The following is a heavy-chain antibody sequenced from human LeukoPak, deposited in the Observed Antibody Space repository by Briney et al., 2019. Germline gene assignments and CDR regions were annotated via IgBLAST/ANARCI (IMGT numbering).Heavy chain of an antibody. J-gene: IGHJ6*03. CDR3: ARGKTGTRSYYYYYMDV. D-gene: IGHD1-1*01. CDR2: IYYSGST. Sequence: ASETLSLTCTVSGGPISSYYWSWIRQPPGRGLEWIGYIYYSGSTNYNPSLKSRVTMSVDTSKNQFSLKLSSVTAADTAVYYCARGKTGTRSYYYYYMDVWGKGTTVTVSS. CDR1: GGPISSYY. V-gene: IGHV4-59*01.